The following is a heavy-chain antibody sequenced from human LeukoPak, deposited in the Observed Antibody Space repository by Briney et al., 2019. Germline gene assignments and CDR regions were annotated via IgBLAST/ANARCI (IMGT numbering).Heavy chain of an antibody. CDR3: AKDGPTLGYRSGWDY. D-gene: IGHD6-19*01. Sequence: ASVKVSCKASGYTFTGYYMHWVRQAPGQGLEWMGWINPNSGGTNYAQKFQGRVTMTRDTSINTAYMELSRLRSDDTAVYYCAKDGPTLGYRSGWDYWGQGTLVTVSS. CDR2: INPNSGGT. J-gene: IGHJ4*02. V-gene: IGHV1-2*02. CDR1: GYTFTGYY.